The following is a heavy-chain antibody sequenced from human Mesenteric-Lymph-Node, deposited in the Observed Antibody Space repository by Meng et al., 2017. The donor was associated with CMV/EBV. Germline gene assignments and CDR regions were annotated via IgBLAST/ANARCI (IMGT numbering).Heavy chain of an antibody. CDR3: AAHGYYDFWSPGGYYYGMDV. CDR2: ISSSSSYI. V-gene: IGHV3-21*01. CDR1: GFTFSSYS. Sequence: GESLKISCAASGFTFSSYSMNWVRQAPGKGLEWVSSISSSSSYIYYADSVKGRFTISRDNAKNSLYLQMNSLRAEDTAVYYCAAHGYYDFWSPGGYYYGMDVWGQGTTVTVSS. D-gene: IGHD3-3*01. J-gene: IGHJ6*02.